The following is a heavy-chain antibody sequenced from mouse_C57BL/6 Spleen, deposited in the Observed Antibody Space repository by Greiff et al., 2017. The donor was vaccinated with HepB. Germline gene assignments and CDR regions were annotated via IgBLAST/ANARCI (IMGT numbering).Heavy chain of an antibody. CDR1: GFTFSDYG. V-gene: IGHV5-17*01. Sequence: EVMLVESGGGLVKPGGSLKLSCAASGFTFSDYGMHWVRQAPEKGLEWVAYISSGSSTIYYADTVKGRFTISRDNAKNTLFLQMTSLRSEDTAMYYFARGVGNYLYYFDYWGQGTTLTVSS. CDR3: ARGVGNYLYYFDY. J-gene: IGHJ2*01. D-gene: IGHD2-1*01. CDR2: ISSGSSTI.